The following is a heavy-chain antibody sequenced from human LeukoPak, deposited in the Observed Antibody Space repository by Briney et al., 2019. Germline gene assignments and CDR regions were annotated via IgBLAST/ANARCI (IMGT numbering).Heavy chain of an antibody. CDR1: GFTFSSYG. J-gene: IGHJ4*02. V-gene: IGHV3-30*18. D-gene: IGHD3-22*01. Sequence: GGPLRLSCAASGFTFSSYGMHWVRQAPGKGLEWVAAISYDGSNKYYADSVKGRFTISRDNSKNTLYLQMNSLRAEDTAVYYCAKDNYYDNSAYPDYWGQGTLVTVSS. CDR3: AKDNYYDNSAYPDY. CDR2: ISYDGSNK.